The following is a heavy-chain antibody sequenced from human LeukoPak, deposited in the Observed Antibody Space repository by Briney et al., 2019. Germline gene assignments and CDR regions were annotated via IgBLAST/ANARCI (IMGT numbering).Heavy chain of an antibody. CDR1: GFTFSNAW. D-gene: IGHD3-10*01. Sequence: GGSLRLSCAASGFTFSNAWMSWVRQAPGKGLEWVGRFKSKTDGGTTDYAAPVKGRFTISRDDSKHTLYLQMNSLKTEDTAVYYSTTDYSYGSGGYYGSIDYWGQGTLVTVSS. J-gene: IGHJ4*02. CDR2: FKSKTDGGTT. CDR3: TTDYSYGSGGYYGSIDY. V-gene: IGHV3-15*01.